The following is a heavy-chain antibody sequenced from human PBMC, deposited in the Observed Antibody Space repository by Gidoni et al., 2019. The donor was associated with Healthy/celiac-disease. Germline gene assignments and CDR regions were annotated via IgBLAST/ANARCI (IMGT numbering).Heavy chain of an antibody. CDR3: ARGARGWVDY. Sequence: QVQLQESVPGLVKPSETLSLTCTVSGGSISSYYWSWIRQPPGKGLEWIGYIYYSGSTNYNPSLKSRVTISVDTSKNQFSLKLSSVTAADTAVYYCARGARGWVDYWGQGTLVTVSS. CDR1: GGSISSYY. V-gene: IGHV4-59*01. J-gene: IGHJ4*02. D-gene: IGHD3-10*01. CDR2: IYYSGST.